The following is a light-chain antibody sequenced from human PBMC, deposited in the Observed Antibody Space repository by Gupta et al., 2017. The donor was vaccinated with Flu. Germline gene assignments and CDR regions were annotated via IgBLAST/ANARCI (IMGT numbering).Light chain of an antibody. Sequence: PSSLSASVGDRLTITCQASQGIGSYLAWYQQRPGKAPRLLIFDASNLTTGVPSRFSGSGSGTTFTLTISSLQPEDFATYYCQHYNNYPFTFGHGTTVDIK. J-gene: IGKJ3*01. CDR2: DAS. CDR1: QGIGSY. V-gene: IGKV1-33*01. CDR3: QHYNNYPFT.